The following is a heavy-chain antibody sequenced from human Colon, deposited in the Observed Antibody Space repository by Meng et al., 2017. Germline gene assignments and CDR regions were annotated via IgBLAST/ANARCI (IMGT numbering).Heavy chain of an antibody. V-gene: IGHV4-61*08. Sequence: GQWQESVPGLVRPSETLSLTCTVSGGSVTITGYYWSWIRQSPGKGLEWIGYIYYTGTTNYNPSLKSRVTISVDTSKNQFSLKLSSVTPADTAVYFCARDNLLTSGSRFCFDYWGQGALVTVSS. CDR2: IYYTGTT. D-gene: IGHD6-19*01. CDR1: GGSVTITGYY. J-gene: IGHJ4*02. CDR3: ARDNLLTSGSRFCFDY.